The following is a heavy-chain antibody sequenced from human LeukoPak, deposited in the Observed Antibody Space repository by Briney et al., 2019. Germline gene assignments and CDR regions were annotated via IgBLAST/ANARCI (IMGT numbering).Heavy chain of an antibody. D-gene: IGHD2-21*01. CDR1: GFPFDDYN. CDR2: ISWDGGST. CDR3: ARDSLSEAILWWSIDY. Sequence: GGSLTLSCAVSGFPFDDYNMHWVRQSPGKGLEWVSHISWDGGSTYSADSVKRLFTISRDNSKNSLYLQMKSLRAEDTSVDYCARDSLSEAILWWSIDYWGQGTLVTVSS. V-gene: IGHV3-43*01. J-gene: IGHJ4*02.